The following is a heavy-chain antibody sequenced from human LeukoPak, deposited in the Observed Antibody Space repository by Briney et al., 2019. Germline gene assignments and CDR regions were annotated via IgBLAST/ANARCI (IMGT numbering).Heavy chain of an antibody. CDR3: AREDARSVPTAISPLDY. Sequence: SETLSLTCTVSGGSISSGSYYWSWIRQPAGRGLEWIGRIYTSGSTIYNPSLKSRLTISLDTSKNQFSLKLSSVIAADTAVYYCAREDARSVPTAISPLDYWGQGTLVTVSS. CDR2: IYTSGST. J-gene: IGHJ4*02. V-gene: IGHV4-61*02. CDR1: GGSISSGSYY. D-gene: IGHD2-2*01.